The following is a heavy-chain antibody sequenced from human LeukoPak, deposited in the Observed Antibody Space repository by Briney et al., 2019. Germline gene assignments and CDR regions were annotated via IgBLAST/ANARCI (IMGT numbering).Heavy chain of an antibody. CDR3: ARESRDYGDYGGDY. CDR1: GYTFTSCD. V-gene: IGHV1-8*01. D-gene: IGHD4-17*01. CDR2: MNPNSGNT. Sequence: ASVKVSCKASGYTFTSCDINWVRQATGQGLEWMGWMNPNSGNTGYAQKFQGRVTMTRNTSISTAYMELSSLRSEDTAVYYCARESRDYGDYGGDYWGQGTLVTVSS. J-gene: IGHJ4*02.